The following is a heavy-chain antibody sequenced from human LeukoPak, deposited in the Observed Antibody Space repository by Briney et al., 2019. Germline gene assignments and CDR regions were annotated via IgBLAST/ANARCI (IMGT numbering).Heavy chain of an antibody. Sequence: PSETLSLTCAVYGGSFSGYYWSWIRQPPGKGLEWIGEINHSGSTNYNPSLKSRVTISVDTSKNQFSLKLSSVTAADTAVYYCARSSPEYCSSTSCGFDYWGQGTLVTVSS. CDR3: ARSSPEYCSSTSCGFDY. CDR1: GGSFSGYY. J-gene: IGHJ4*02. V-gene: IGHV4-34*01. CDR2: INHSGST. D-gene: IGHD2-2*01.